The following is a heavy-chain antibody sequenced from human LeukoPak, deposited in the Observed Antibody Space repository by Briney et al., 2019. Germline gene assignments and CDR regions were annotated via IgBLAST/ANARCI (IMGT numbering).Heavy chain of an antibody. V-gene: IGHV4-4*07. D-gene: IGHD2-21*02. CDR1: GCSISSYY. J-gene: IGHJ4*02. CDR2: IYISGST. Sequence: SETLSLTCTVSGCSISSYYWSWIRQPAGKGLEWIGRIYISGSTNYNPSLKSRVTMSVDTSKNQFSLRLSSVTAADTAVYYCARAGLVVTFFDYWGQGTLVTVSS. CDR3: ARAGLVVTFFDY.